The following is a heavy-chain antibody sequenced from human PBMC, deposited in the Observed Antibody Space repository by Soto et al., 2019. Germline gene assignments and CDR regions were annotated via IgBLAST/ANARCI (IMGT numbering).Heavy chain of an antibody. V-gene: IGHV4-38-2*01. CDR1: GYSLSSGYY. Sequence: SETLSLTCAVSGYSLSSGYYWGWIRQPPGKGLDWIGSIYHSASTYYNPSLKSRVTISVDTSKNQFSLKLSSVTAADTAVYYCARAVGIAARPTWFDPWGQGTLVT. CDR2: IYHSAST. J-gene: IGHJ5*02. CDR3: ARAVGIAARPTWFDP. D-gene: IGHD6-6*01.